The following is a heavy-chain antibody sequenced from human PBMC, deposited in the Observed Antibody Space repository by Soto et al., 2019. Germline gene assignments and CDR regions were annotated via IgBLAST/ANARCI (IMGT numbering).Heavy chain of an antibody. J-gene: IGHJ6*02. CDR3: ARVPYYDSSGYYPNYYYYGMDV. Sequence: QSQTLSLTCAISGDSVSSNSAAWNWIRQSPSRGLEWLGRTYYRSKWYNDYAVSVKSRITINPDTSKNQFSLQLNSVTPEDTAVYYCARVPYYDSSGYYPNYYYYGMDVWGQGTTVTVSS. CDR2: TYYRSKWYN. V-gene: IGHV6-1*01. D-gene: IGHD3-22*01. CDR1: GDSVSSNSAA.